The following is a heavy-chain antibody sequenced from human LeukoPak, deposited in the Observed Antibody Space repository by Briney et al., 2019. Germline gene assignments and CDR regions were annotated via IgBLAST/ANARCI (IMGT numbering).Heavy chain of an antibody. CDR2: INGDGSST. V-gene: IGHV3-74*01. CDR1: GFTFSSYW. J-gene: IGHJ5*02. D-gene: IGHD2-2*01. Sequence: GGSLRLSCAASGFTFSSYWMYWVRQAPGKGLVWVSRINGDGSSTSCADSVKGRFTISRDNAKNTLFLQMNSLRAEDTAVYYCARRYCGSPSCVNWFDPWGQGALVTVSS. CDR3: ARRYCGSPSCVNWFDP.